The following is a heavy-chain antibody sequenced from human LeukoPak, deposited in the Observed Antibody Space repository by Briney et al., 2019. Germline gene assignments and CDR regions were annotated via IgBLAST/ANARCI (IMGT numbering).Heavy chain of an antibody. CDR1: GFTFSSYS. CDR3: ARDRKPRVAAFDY. V-gene: IGHV3-21*01. D-gene: IGHD6-19*01. Sequence: GGSLRLSCAASGFTFSSYSMNWVRQAPGKGLEWVSCISKSSGYIYYADSVKGRFTISRDNSKNTLYLQMNSLRAEDTAVYYCARDRKPRVAAFDYWGQGTLVTVSS. CDR2: ISKSSGYI. J-gene: IGHJ4*02.